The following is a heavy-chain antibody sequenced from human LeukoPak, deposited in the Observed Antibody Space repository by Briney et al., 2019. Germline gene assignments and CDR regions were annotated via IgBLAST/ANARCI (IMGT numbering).Heavy chain of an antibody. V-gene: IGHV3-23*01. J-gene: IGHJ4*02. CDR2: ISGSGGST. CDR3: AKDTAREIVVAKDY. D-gene: IGHD3-22*01. Sequence: PGGSLRLSCAASGFTFSSYAMSWVHQAPGKGLEWVSAISGSGGSTYYADSVKGRFTISRDNSKNTLYLQMNSLRAEDTAVYYCAKDTAREIVVAKDYWGQGTLVTVSS. CDR1: GFTFSSYA.